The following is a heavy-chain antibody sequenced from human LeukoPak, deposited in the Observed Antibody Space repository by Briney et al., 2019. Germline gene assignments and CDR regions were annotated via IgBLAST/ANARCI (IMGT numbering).Heavy chain of an antibody. CDR1: GFNFSNYI. V-gene: IGHV3-48*01. CDR2: IGGSSDNI. J-gene: IGHJ4*02. CDR3: ARGLYSGYDYYFDT. D-gene: IGHD5-12*01. Sequence: GGSLRLSCAASGFNFSNYIMNWVRQAPGKGLEWISFIGGSSDNIYYSDSLRGRFTISRDNAKNSLHLQMNSLRAEDTAVYYCARGLYSGYDYYFDTWGQGTLVTVSS.